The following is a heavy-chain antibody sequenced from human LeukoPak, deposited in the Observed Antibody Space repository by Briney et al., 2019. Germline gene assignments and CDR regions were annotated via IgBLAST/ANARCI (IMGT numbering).Heavy chain of an antibody. CDR2: ISAYNGNT. CDR3: ARVIAVAGVPNWFDP. J-gene: IGHJ5*02. D-gene: IGHD6-19*01. CDR1: GYTFTSYG. V-gene: IGHV1-18*01. Sequence: GASVKVSCKASGYTFTSYGISWVRQAPGQGMEWMGWISAYNGNTNHAQKLQGRVTMTTDTSTSTAYMELRSLRSDDTAVYYCARVIAVAGVPNWFDPWGQGTLVTVSS.